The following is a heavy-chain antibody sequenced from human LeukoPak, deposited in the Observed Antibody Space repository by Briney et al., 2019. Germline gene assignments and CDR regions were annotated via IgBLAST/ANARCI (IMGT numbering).Heavy chain of an antibody. D-gene: IGHD3-22*01. CDR1: GYTFTGYY. CDR3: ARDRTDYYDSSGYYPNWFDP. J-gene: IGHJ5*02. Sequence: ASVKVSCKASGYTFTGYYMHWVRQAPGQGLEWMGWINPNSGGTNYAQKFQGRVTMTRDTSISTAYMELSRLRSDDTAVYYCARDRTDYYDSSGYYPNWFDPWGQGTLVTVSS. V-gene: IGHV1-2*02. CDR2: INPNSGGT.